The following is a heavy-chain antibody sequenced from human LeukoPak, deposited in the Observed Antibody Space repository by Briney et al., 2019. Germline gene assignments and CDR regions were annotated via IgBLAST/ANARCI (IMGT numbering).Heavy chain of an antibody. J-gene: IGHJ4*02. D-gene: IGHD4-17*01. CDR3: ARAGLNGDVDY. V-gene: IGHV4-34*01. CDR2: INHSGST. Sequence: SETLSLTCAVYGGSFSGYYWSWIRQPPGKGLEWIGEINHSGSTNYNPSLKSRVTISVDTSKNQFSLKLSSATAADTAVYYCARAGLNGDVDYWGQGTLVTVPS. CDR1: GGSFSGYY.